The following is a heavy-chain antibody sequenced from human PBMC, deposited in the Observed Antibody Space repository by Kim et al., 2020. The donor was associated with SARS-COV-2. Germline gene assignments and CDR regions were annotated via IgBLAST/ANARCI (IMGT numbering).Heavy chain of an antibody. CDR1: GFTFSSYG. CDR2: IWYDGSNK. V-gene: IGHV3-33*01. Sequence: GGSLRLSCAASGFTFSSYGMHWVRQAPGKGLEWVAVIWYDGSNKYYADSVKGRFTISRDNSKNTLYLQMNSLRAEDTAVYYCARDVRWSGVFWFDPWGQGTLVTVSS. CDR3: ARDVRWSGVFWFDP. J-gene: IGHJ5*02. D-gene: IGHD3-3*01.